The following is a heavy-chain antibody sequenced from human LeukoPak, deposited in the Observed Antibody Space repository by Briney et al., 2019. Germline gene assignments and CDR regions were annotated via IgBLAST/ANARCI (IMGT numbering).Heavy chain of an antibody. D-gene: IGHD3-10*01. CDR1: GGSISSYY. Sequence: PSETLPLTYTVSGGSISSYYWSWIRQPPGKGLEWIGYIYYSGSTNYNPSLKSRVTISVDTSKNQFSLKLSSVTAADTAVYYCARDRGWFGNYYYYGMDVWGQGTTVTVSS. V-gene: IGHV4-59*01. CDR2: IYYSGST. J-gene: IGHJ6*02. CDR3: ARDRGWFGNYYYYGMDV.